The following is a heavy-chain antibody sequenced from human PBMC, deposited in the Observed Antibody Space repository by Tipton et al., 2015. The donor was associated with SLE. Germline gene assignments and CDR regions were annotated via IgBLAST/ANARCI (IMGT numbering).Heavy chain of an antibody. CDR3: ARDVPRKDGYNRVFDI. J-gene: IGHJ3*02. CDR1: RFTFSNYA. Sequence: SLRLSCSATRFTFSNYAMHWVRQAPGKGLEWVAVIPYDENKKYYADSVKGRFTISRDNSKHTLYLHMNRVTPEDTAVYYCARDVPRKDGYNRVFDIWGQGTLVTVSS. D-gene: IGHD5-24*01. CDR2: IPYDENKK. V-gene: IGHV3-30*04.